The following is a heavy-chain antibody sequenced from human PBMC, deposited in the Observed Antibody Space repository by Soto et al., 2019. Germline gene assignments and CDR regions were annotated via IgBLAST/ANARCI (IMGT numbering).Heavy chain of an antibody. J-gene: IGHJ4*02. D-gene: IGHD2-15*01. V-gene: IGHV3-48*02. Sequence: PGGSLRLSCAACGFIFSSYSMNWVRQAPGKGLEWVSYISSSSSTIYYADSVKGRFTISRDNAKNSLYLQMNSLRDEDTAVYYCARADYCSGGSCYSGNYWGQGTLVTVSS. CDR3: ARADYCSGGSCYSGNY. CDR2: ISSSSSTI. CDR1: GFIFSSYS.